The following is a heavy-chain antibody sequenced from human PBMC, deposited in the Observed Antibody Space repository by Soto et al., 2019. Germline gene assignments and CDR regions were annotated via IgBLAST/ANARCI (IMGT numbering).Heavy chain of an antibody. V-gene: IGHV3-30*18. D-gene: IGHD1-26*01. CDR3: AKDWAGGSNTYYLEH. Sequence: QVQLVESGGGVVRPGRSLRLSCVASGFTFRDYGMHWVRQAPGKGLEWVARISHDGLKEHYADSVKGRFTISRDNSKKTVNMQLKSVRGDDTVVYYCAKDWAGGSNTYYLEHWGRGTLVTVSS. CDR2: ISHDGLKE. CDR1: GFTFRDYG. J-gene: IGHJ4*02.